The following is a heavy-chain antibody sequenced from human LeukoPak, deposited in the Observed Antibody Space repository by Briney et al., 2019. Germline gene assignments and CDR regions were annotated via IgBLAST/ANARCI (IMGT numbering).Heavy chain of an antibody. CDR2: IHYSGIT. J-gene: IGHJ4*02. CDR1: GGSISNGDYY. D-gene: IGHD3-10*01. Sequence: SETLSLTCIVSGGSISNGDYYWSWIRQHPGKGLEWMGYIHYSGITYYNPSLKSRVTISVDTSMNQFSLKLSSVTAADTAVYYCASQRVGGFFDYWGQGTLVTVSS. V-gene: IGHV4-31*03. CDR3: ASQRVGGFFDY.